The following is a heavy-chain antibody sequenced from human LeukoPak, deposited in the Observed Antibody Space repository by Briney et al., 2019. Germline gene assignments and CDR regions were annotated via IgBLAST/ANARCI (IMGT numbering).Heavy chain of an antibody. CDR3: AKVRNGYCSSTSCPFDY. Sequence: GGSLRLSCAASGFTFSSYAMSWVRQPPGKGLEWVSAISGSGGSTYYADSVKGRFTISRDNSKNTLYLQMNSLRAEDTAVYYCAKVRNGYCSSTSCPFDYWGQGTLVTVSS. CDR1: GFTFSSYA. D-gene: IGHD2-2*01. CDR2: ISGSGGST. J-gene: IGHJ4*02. V-gene: IGHV3-23*01.